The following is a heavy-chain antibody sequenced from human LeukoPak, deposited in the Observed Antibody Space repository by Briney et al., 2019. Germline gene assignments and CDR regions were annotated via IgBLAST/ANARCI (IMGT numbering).Heavy chain of an antibody. D-gene: IGHD5-12*01. CDR3: ARDRDIVATNHFDY. J-gene: IGHJ4*02. Sequence: SVTVSCKASGGTFSSYAISWVRQAPGQGREWMGGIIHIFGTTNYAQKFQGRVTITADESTSTAYMELSSLRSEDTAVYYCARDRDIVATNHFDYWGQGTVITVSS. CDR2: IIHIFGTT. CDR1: GGTFSSYA. V-gene: IGHV1-69*13.